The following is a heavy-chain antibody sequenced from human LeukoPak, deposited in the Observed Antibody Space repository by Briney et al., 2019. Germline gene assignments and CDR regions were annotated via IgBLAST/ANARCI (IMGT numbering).Heavy chain of an antibody. CDR1: GFTFSNAW. CDR3: TRAPHLVVVRIRYYYYGMDV. Sequence: PGGSLRLSCAASGFTFSNAWMSWVRQAPGKGLEWVGFIRSKAYGGTTEYAASVKGRFTISRDDSKSIAYLQMNSLKTEDTAVYYCTRAPHLVVVRIRYYYYGMDVWGQGTTVTVSS. J-gene: IGHJ6*02. CDR2: IRSKAYGGTT. V-gene: IGHV3-49*04. D-gene: IGHD2-15*01.